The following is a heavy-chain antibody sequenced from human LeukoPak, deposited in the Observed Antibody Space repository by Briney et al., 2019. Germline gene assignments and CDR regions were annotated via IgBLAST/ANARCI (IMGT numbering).Heavy chain of an antibody. D-gene: IGHD5-18*01. V-gene: IGHV4-59*12. Sequence: SETLSLTCTVSGGSISNYYRSWIRQPPGKGLEWIGYIYYSGSTNYNPSLKGRVTISVDTSKNQFSLNLSSVTAADTAVYYCARRYRVYSYDWVDWFDPWGQGTLVIVSS. J-gene: IGHJ5*02. CDR2: IYYSGST. CDR3: ARRYRVYSYDWVDWFDP. CDR1: GGSISNYY.